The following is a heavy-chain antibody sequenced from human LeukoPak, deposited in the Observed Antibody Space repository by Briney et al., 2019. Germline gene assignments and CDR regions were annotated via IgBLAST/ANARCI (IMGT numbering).Heavy chain of an antibody. V-gene: IGHV3-74*01. Sequence: GGSLRLSCAGSGFTFNNYWMHWVRQVPGKGLVWVSRINSDGSSISYADSVKGQFTISRDNAMNTLYLQMNSLRAEDTAVYYCARKTMAQPHGMDVWGQGTTVTVSS. CDR1: GFTFNNYW. CDR3: ARKTMAQPHGMDV. CDR2: INSDGSSI. J-gene: IGHJ6*02. D-gene: IGHD3-10*01.